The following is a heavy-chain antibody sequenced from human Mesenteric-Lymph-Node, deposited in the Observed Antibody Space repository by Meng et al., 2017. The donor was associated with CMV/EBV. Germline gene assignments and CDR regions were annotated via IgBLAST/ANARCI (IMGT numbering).Heavy chain of an antibody. J-gene: IGHJ4*02. V-gene: IGHV3-23*01. CDR2: MTGSGGAT. D-gene: IGHD6-13*01. CDR3: ARLAAAAS. CDR1: GFTFSDYA. Sequence: GGSLRLSCAASGFTFSDYAMSWVRQAPGKGLEWVSGMTGSGGATYFADSVKGRFTISRDNAKNSLYLQMNSLRAEGTAVYYCARLAAAASWGQGTLVTVS.